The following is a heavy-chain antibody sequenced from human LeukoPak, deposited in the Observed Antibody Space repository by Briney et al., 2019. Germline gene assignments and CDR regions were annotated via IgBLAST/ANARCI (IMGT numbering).Heavy chain of an antibody. D-gene: IGHD1-26*01. V-gene: IGHV3-53*04. Sequence: GGSLRLSCAASGFTVSSSPINWVRQAPGRGLEGVSVIYSGGNTFYADSVKGRFTISRHNCENTLYLQMNSLSADDTAVYYCVRLMGSGWFDPWGQGTLVTVFS. J-gene: IGHJ5*02. CDR3: VRLMGSGWFDP. CDR2: IYSGGNT. CDR1: GFTVSSSP.